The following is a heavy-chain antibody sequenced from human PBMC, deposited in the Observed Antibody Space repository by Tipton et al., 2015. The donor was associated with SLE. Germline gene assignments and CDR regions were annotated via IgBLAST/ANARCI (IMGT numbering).Heavy chain of an antibody. CDR2: ISYDGSNK. D-gene: IGHD3-10*01. V-gene: IGHV3-30-3*01. CDR1: GFTFSSYA. CDR3: ARTKGSFSFDY. J-gene: IGHJ4*02. Sequence: SLRLSCAASGFTFSSYAMHWVRQAPGKGLEWVAVISYDGSNKYYADSVKGRFTISRDNSKNTLYLQMNSLRAEDTAVYYCARTKGSFSFDYWGQGTLVTVSS.